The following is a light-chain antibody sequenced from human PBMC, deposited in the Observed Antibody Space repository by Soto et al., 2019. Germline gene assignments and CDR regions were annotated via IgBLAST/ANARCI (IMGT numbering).Light chain of an antibody. CDR1: SSDVGAYNL. Sequence: QSALTQPASVSGSPGQSITISCTGTSSDVGAYNLVSWYQHRPDKAPKLIISEVTNRPSGVSDRFSGSKSGNTASLTISGLQAEDEADYYCASLTATNFVFGSGTKLTVL. V-gene: IGLV2-14*01. CDR2: EVT. CDR3: ASLTATNFV. J-gene: IGLJ1*01.